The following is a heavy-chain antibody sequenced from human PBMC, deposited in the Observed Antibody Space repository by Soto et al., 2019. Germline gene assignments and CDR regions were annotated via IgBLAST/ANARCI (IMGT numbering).Heavy chain of an antibody. J-gene: IGHJ4*02. CDR2: INQDGSEK. CDR1: GFTFSSYW. CDR3: ARARFCGSGGSCYDY. V-gene: IGHV3-7*01. Sequence: EVQLVESGGGLVQPGGSLRLSCAASGFTFSSYWMSWVRQAPGKGLEWVANINQDGSEKYYVDSVKGRFTISRDNAKISLYLQMNSLRAEDTAVYYCARARFCGSGGSCYDYWGQGTLVTVSS. D-gene: IGHD2-15*01.